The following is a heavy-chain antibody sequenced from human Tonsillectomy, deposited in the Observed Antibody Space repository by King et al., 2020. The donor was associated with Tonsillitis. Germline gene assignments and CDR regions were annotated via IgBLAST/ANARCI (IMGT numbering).Heavy chain of an antibody. Sequence: QRVQSGAEVKKPGESLKISCKGFEYSFSNYWIGCVRQMPGRGLEWMGIIYPDDSDTRYSPSFQDQGIISADKSINTAYLQWGSLEASDSAMYYCARESRDGYNFDYWGQGTLVTVS. CDR1: EYSFSNYW. V-gene: IGHV5-51*03. CDR3: ARESRDGYNFDY. J-gene: IGHJ4*02. D-gene: IGHD5-24*01. CDR2: IYPDDSDT.